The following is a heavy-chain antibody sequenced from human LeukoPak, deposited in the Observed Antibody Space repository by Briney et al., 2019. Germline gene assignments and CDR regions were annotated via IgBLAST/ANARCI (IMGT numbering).Heavy chain of an antibody. D-gene: IGHD2-15*01. CDR2: IRQDGSDE. CDR3: AGGQGWHFDL. Sequence: PGGSLRLSCAAPGISLSSLWMSWFRQAPGKGLEWVADIRQDGSDEHYVASVKGRFTISRDSTSLFLQMNSLRAEDTAVYYCAGGQGWHFDLWGRGTLITVSS. CDR1: GISLSSLW. V-gene: IGHV3-7*01. J-gene: IGHJ2*01.